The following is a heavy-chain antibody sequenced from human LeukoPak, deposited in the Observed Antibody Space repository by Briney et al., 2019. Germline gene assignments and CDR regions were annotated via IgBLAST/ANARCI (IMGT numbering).Heavy chain of an antibody. D-gene: IGHD3-9*01. CDR3: ARGSDVLRYFDWLPGPYGMDV. Sequence: GGSLRLSCAASGFTFSIYGMHWVRQAPGKGLEWVAVIWYDGSNKYYADSVKGRFTISRDNSKNTLYLQMNSLRAEDTAVYYCARGSDVLRYFDWLPGPYGMDVWGQGTTVTVSS. CDR1: GFTFSIYG. CDR2: IWYDGSNK. V-gene: IGHV3-33*01. J-gene: IGHJ6*02.